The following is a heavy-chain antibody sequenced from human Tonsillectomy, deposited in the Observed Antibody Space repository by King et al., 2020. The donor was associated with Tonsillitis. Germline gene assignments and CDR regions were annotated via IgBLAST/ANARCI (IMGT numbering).Heavy chain of an antibody. J-gene: IGHJ4*02. CDR3: ASYWDPYSGNYGPREAY. CDR1: GGSISSSSYY. V-gene: IGHV4-39*01. Sequence: LQLQESGPGLVKPSETLSLTCTVSGGSISSSSYYWGWIRQPPGKGLEWIGSIYYSGSTYYNPSLKSRVTISVDTSKNQFSLKLSSVTAADTAVYYCASYWDPYSGNYGPREAYWGQGTLVTVSS. D-gene: IGHD1-26*01. CDR2: IYYSGST.